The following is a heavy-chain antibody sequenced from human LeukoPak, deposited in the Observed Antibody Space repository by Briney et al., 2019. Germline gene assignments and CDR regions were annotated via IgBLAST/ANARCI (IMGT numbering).Heavy chain of an antibody. V-gene: IGHV1-69*05. D-gene: IGHD1-1*01. CDR1: GGAFSSYA. Sequence: SVKVSCKAAGGAFSSYAFSWVRQAPGQGLEWMGGLIPMFRTPNSAQKFLGRVTITTDESTSTAYMELTSLGADDTAVYYCARDSTGTTWQLDYWGQGTLVTVSS. CDR3: ARDSTGTTWQLDY. J-gene: IGHJ4*02. CDR2: LIPMFRTP.